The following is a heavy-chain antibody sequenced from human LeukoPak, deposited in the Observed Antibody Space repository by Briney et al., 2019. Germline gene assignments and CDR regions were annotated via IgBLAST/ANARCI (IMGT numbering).Heavy chain of an antibody. V-gene: IGHV3-23*01. J-gene: IGHJ4*02. CDR2: IGDRGENT. D-gene: IGHD2-2*01. CDR3: AKDPEAAKYCSSTSCETSPKLYYFDY. CDR1: GFTLSTSA. Sequence: PGGSLRLSCAASGFTLSTSAISSVRQAPGKGLEWVSHIGDRGENTSYADSVKGRFTISRDNSKSTLYLQMNSLRAEDTAVYYCAKDPEAAKYCSSTSCETSPKLYYFDYWGQGTLVTVSS.